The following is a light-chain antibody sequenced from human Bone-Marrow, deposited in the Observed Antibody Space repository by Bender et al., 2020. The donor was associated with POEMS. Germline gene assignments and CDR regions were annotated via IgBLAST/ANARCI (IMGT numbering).Light chain of an antibody. CDR2: EDN. CDR3: CSHAGTWV. V-gene: IGLV2-23*01. J-gene: IGLJ3*02. Sequence: QSALTQPASVSGSPGQSITISCSETSIDVGTYNLVSWYQQHPGKAPKLLIYEDNRRPSGVSDRFSGSKSGNTASLTISGLQGEDEADYYCCSHAGTWVFGGGTKLTVL. CDR1: SIDVGTYNL.